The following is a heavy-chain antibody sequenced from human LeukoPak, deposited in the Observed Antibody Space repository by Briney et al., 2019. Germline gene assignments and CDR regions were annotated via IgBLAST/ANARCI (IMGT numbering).Heavy chain of an antibody. CDR3: ARHDYGSESYYLNWFDP. Sequence: SETLSLTCTVSGGSISSYYWSWIRQPPGKGLEWIGYIYYSGSTDYNPSLKSRVTISVDTSKNQFSLKLSSVTAADTAVYYCARHDYGSESYYLNWFDPWGQGTLVTVSS. J-gene: IGHJ5*02. V-gene: IGHV4-59*08. D-gene: IGHD3-10*01. CDR2: IYYSGST. CDR1: GGSISSYY.